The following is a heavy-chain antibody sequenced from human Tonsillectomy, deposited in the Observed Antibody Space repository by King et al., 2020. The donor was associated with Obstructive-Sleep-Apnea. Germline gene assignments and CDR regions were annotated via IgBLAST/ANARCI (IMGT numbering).Heavy chain of an antibody. CDR3: AREHYDILTGYYPAS. CDR2: IYYSGST. Sequence: LQLQESGPGLVKPSETLSLTCTVSGGSISSSSYYWGWIRQPPGKGLEWIGSIYYSGSTYYNPSLKSRVTISVDTSKNQFSLKLSSMTAADTAVYYCAREHYDILTGYYPASWGQGTLVTVSS. CDR1: GGSISSSSYY. J-gene: IGHJ5*02. D-gene: IGHD3-9*01. V-gene: IGHV4-39*07.